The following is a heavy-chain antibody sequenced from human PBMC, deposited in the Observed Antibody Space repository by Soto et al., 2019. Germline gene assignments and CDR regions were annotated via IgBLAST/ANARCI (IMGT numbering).Heavy chain of an antibody. CDR1: GGSFSGYY. CDR3: ARGKGFVNTSYFDY. CDR2: INHSGST. Sequence: SETLSLTCAVYGGSFSGYYWSWIRQPPGKGLEWIGEINHSGSTNYNPSLKSRVTISVDTSKNQFSLKLSSVTAADTAVYYCARGKGFVNTSYFDYWGQGTLVTVSS. J-gene: IGHJ4*02. D-gene: IGHD3-16*01. V-gene: IGHV4-34*01.